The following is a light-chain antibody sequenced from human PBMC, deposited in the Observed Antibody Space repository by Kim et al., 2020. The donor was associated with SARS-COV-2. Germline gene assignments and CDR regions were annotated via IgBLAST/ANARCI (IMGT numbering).Light chain of an antibody. CDR3: QAWDSSTPVV. CDR1: KLGDKY. Sequence: SYELTQPPSVSVSPGQTASITCSGDKLGDKYACWYQQKPGQSPVLVIYQDSKRPSGIPERFSGSNSGNTATLTISGTHAMDEADYYCQAWDSSTPVVFGGGTQLTVL. CDR2: QDS. V-gene: IGLV3-1*01. J-gene: IGLJ2*01.